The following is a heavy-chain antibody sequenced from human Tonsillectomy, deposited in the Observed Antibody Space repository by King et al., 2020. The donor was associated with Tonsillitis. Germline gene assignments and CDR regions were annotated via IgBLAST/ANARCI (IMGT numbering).Heavy chain of an antibody. CDR3: AKDRVVVTATCFDY. Sequence: VQLVESGGGVVQPGGSLRLSCAASGFTFSNYGMHWVRQAPGKGLEWVAFIRYDGSNKYYADSVKGRFTIYRDNSKNTLYLQMNSLRAEDTAVYYCAKDRVVVTATCFDYWGQGTLVTVSS. D-gene: IGHD2-21*02. V-gene: IGHV3-30*02. CDR1: GFTFSNYG. J-gene: IGHJ4*02. CDR2: IRYDGSNK.